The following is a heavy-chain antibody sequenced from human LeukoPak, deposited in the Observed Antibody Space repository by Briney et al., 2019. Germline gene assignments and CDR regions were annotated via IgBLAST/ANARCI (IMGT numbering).Heavy chain of an antibody. CDR3: ARRGRYITPGGFDI. J-gene: IGHJ3*02. Sequence: SETLSLTCAVYGGSSSGYYWSWIRQPPGKGLEWIGEINHSGSTNYNPSLKSRVTISVDTSKNQFSLKLSSVTAADTAVYYCARRGRYITPGGFDIWGQGTMVTVSS. D-gene: IGHD3-10*01. V-gene: IGHV4-34*01. CDR2: INHSGST. CDR1: GGSSSGYY.